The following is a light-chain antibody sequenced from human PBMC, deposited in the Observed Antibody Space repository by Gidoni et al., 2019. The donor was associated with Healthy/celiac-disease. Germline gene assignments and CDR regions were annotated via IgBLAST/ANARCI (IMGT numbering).Light chain of an antibody. CDR1: QSVLYSSNNKNY. J-gene: IGKJ2*01. CDR3: QQCYSTPYT. Sequence: DIVMTQSPDSLAVSLGERATINCKSSQSVLYSSNNKNYLAWYQQKPGQPPKLLIYWASTRESGVPDRFSGSGSWTDFTLTISSLQAEDVAFYYCQQCYSTPYTFGQGTKLEIK. CDR2: WAS. V-gene: IGKV4-1*01.